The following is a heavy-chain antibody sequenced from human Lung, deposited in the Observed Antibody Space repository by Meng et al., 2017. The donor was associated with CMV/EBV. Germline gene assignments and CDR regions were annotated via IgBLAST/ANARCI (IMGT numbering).Heavy chain of an antibody. V-gene: IGHV3-21*01. Sequence: GEXXKISCAASGFTFSSYRINWVRQAPGKGLEWVASISSTSAYIYYAESVEGRFIISRDNAKSSLYLTMDNLAVEDTAVYYCATGATLDYWGQGTRVTVSS. D-gene: IGHD3-10*01. J-gene: IGHJ4*02. CDR3: ATGATLDY. CDR1: GFTFSSYR. CDR2: ISSTSAYI.